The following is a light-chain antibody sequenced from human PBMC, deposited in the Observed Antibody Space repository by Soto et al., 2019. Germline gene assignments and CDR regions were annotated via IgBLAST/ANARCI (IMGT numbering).Light chain of an antibody. V-gene: IGKV1-9*01. CDR1: QGISSY. CDR2: AAS. Sequence: DIQLTQSPSFLSASVGDRVTITCRASQGISSYLAWYQQKPGKAPKLLIYAASTLQSGVPSRFSGSGYGTEFTLTISSLQPEDCATYYCQQLISYPLNFGGGTKVEIK. J-gene: IGKJ4*01. CDR3: QQLISYPLN.